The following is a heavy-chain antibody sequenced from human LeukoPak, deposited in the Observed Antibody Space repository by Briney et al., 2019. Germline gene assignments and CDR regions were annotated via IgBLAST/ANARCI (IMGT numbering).Heavy chain of an antibody. J-gene: IGHJ4*02. V-gene: IGHV3-30*18. CDR3: AKAGGHYGGNVPSFFDY. CDR1: GFTFSSYG. D-gene: IGHD4-23*01. Sequence: PGGSLRLSCAASGFTFSSYGMHWVRRAPGKGLEWVAVISYDGSNKYYADSVKGRFTISRDNSKNTLYLQMNSLRAEDTAVYYYAKAGGHYGGNVPSFFDYWGQGTLVTVSS. CDR2: ISYDGSNK.